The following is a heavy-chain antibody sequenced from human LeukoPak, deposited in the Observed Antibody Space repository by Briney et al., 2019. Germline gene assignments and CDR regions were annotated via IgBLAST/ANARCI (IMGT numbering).Heavy chain of an antibody. D-gene: IGHD6-19*01. J-gene: IGHJ4*02. CDR3: ARVGGCGWFDY. CDR2: INQDGSEK. CDR1: GFSFSSYW. Sequence: AESLTLSCAASGFSFSSYWMTWVRQAPGKGLEWVAYINQDGSEKYYIDAVKGLFTITRDYAKNSLYLQMDSLRAEDTAGYYCARVGGCGWFDYWGQGTLVTVSS. V-gene: IGHV3-7*01.